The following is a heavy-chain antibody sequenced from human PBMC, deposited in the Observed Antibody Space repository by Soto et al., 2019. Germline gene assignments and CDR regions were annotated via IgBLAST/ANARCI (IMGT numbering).Heavy chain of an antibody. J-gene: IGHJ6*02. Sequence: CTFCGRSLSRACYFSSVIRQHPGKGLEWIGYIYYSGSTYYNPSLKSRVTISVDTSKNQFSLKLSSATAADTAVYYCAGEHYYGMDVWGQGTTVTVSS. CDR2: IYYSGST. V-gene: IGHV4-31*03. D-gene: IGHD3-10*01. CDR1: GRSLSRACYF. CDR3: AGEHYYGMDV.